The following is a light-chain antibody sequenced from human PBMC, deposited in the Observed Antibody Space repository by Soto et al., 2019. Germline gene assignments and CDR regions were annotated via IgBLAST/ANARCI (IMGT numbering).Light chain of an antibody. CDR2: DAS. Sequence: DIQMTQSPSSLSASVGDRVTITFHASHDISNYLNWDQQKPGKAPKLLIYDASNLETEVQARFSGSGSGTDVTFTISSHPPVDNATYYCQQYDNLPSVTFGPGTKVDIK. CDR1: HDISNY. CDR3: QQYDNLPSVT. J-gene: IGKJ3*01. V-gene: IGKV1-33*01.